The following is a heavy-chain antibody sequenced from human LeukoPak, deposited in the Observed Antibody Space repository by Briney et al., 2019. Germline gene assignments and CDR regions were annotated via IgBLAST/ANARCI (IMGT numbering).Heavy chain of an antibody. J-gene: IGHJ6*02. CDR3: ARDLLRATVTTGGYYYYGMDV. CDR1: GYTFTGYY. D-gene: IGHD4-17*01. V-gene: IGHV1-2*04. CDR2: INPNSGGT. Sequence: ASVKVSCKASGYTFTGYYMHWVRQAPGQGLEWMGWINPNSGGTNYAQKFQGWVTMTRDTSISTAYMELSRLRSDDTAVYYCARDLLRATVTTGGYYYYGMDVWGQGTTVTVSS.